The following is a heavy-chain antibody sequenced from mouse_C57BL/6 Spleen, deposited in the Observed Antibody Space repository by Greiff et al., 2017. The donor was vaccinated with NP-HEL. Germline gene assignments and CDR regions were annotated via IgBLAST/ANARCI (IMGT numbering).Heavy chain of an antibody. CDR2: INPGSGGT. Sequence: QVHVKQSGAELVRPGTSVKVSCKASGYAFTNYLIEWVKQRPGQGLEWIGVINPGSGGTNYNEKFKGKATLTADKSSSTAYMQLSSLTSEDSAVYFCARSPPIYYYGSSYFDYWGQGTTLTVSS. V-gene: IGHV1-54*01. D-gene: IGHD1-1*01. CDR3: ARSPPIYYYGSSYFDY. J-gene: IGHJ2*01. CDR1: GYAFTNYL.